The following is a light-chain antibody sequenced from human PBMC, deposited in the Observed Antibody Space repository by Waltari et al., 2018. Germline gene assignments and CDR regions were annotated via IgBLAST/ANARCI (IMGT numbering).Light chain of an antibody. Sequence: DVVMTQTPLSLSVTPGQPASIPCKSSPSLLHSDGKTYLSWYLQKPGQPPQLLISEVSNRVSGVPDRFSGSGSGTDFTLKISRVEAEDVGVYYCMQIKQLPPWTFGQGTKVEIK. CDR2: EVS. V-gene: IGKV2D-29*01. CDR3: MQIKQLPPWT. CDR1: PSLLHSDGKTY. J-gene: IGKJ1*01.